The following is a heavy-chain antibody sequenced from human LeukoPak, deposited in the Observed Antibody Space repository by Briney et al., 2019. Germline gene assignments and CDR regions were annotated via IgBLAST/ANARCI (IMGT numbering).Heavy chain of an antibody. V-gene: IGHV3-23*01. J-gene: IGHJ4*02. CDR1: GFTFSRYA. CDR2: IDGSGGRGEKT. Sequence: GGSLRLSCEASGFTFSRYAMSWVRQAPGKGLEWVSGIDGSGGRGEKTYYADSVKGRFTISRDNSKNTLFLQMNSLRAEDTAVYYCARAIPNIVVVPAALGLNYWGQGTLVTVSS. D-gene: IGHD2-2*01. CDR3: ARAIPNIVVVPAALGLNY.